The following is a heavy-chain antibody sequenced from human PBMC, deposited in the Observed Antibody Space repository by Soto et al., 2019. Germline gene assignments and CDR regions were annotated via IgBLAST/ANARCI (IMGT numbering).Heavy chain of an antibody. CDR3: VNGGSDWYGY. J-gene: IGHJ4*02. CDR2: LNNNGDTT. CDR1: GFTFSSYA. V-gene: IGHV3-64D*06. Sequence: EVQLVESGGGLVQPGGSLRLSCSASGFTFSSYAMHWVRQAPGKGLEYVSALNNNGDTTYYSDSVKGRFTISRDNPKNTLYLQRSSLRAEDTAVYYCVNGGSDWYGYWGQGALVTVSS. D-gene: IGHD6-19*01.